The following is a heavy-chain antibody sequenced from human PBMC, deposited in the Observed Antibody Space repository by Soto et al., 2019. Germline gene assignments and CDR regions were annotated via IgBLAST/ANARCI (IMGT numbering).Heavy chain of an antibody. CDR1: GFTFSSYS. V-gene: IGHV3-21*01. CDR3: ARDHDSSGYYPRYYYYGMDV. CDR2: ISSSSSYI. J-gene: IGHJ6*02. D-gene: IGHD3-22*01. Sequence: EVQLVESGGGLVKPVGSLRLSCAASGFTFSSYSMNWVRQSPGKGLEWVSSISSSSSYIYYADSVKGRFTISRDNPKNSLYLQMNSLRAEDTAVYYGARDHDSSGYYPRYYYYGMDVWGQGTTVTVTS.